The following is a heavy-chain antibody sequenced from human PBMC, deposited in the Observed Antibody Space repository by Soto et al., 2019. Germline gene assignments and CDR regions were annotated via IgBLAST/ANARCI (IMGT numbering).Heavy chain of an antibody. D-gene: IGHD3-16*01. CDR3: AHTYPPAFDV. J-gene: IGHJ3*01. CDR1: GFSLSTTKVG. Sequence: QITLKESGPTLVKPTQTLMLTCSFSGFSLSTTKVGVGWVRQPPGKALEWLALIYWDDDKRYSPSLNNRLTITKDTSKNQVVLTMTTMDPVDTATYYCAHTYPPAFDVWGQGTVVTVSS. V-gene: IGHV2-5*02. CDR2: IYWDDDK.